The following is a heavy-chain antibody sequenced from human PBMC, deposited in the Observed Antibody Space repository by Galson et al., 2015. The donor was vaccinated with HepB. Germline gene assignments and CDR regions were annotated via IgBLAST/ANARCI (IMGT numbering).Heavy chain of an antibody. Sequence: SVKVSCKASRYIITDYYMHWVRQAPGQGLEWMGRINPNSGDTDYARKFQGRVTMTRDTSISTAYLEVTWLTSDDAAVYYCARDYDLVGTTTTRPLYSWGQGTLVTVSS. CDR2: INPNSGDT. CDR1: RYIITDYY. D-gene: IGHD1-26*01. V-gene: IGHV1-2*06. J-gene: IGHJ4*02. CDR3: ARDYDLVGTTTTRPLYS.